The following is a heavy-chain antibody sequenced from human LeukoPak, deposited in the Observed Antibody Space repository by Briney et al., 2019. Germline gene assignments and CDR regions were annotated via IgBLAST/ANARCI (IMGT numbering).Heavy chain of an antibody. J-gene: IGHJ4*02. CDR1: GFTFSSYS. D-gene: IGHD2-2*01. CDR3: VVLRSRYCSSTSCYPFDY. V-gene: IGHV3-21*01. Sequence: SGGSLRLSCAASGFTFSSYSMNWVRQAPGKGLEGVSSISSSSSYIYYVDSVKGRFTTSRDNAKNSLYLKMNSLRAEDTAVYYCVVLRSRYCSSTSCYPFDYWGQGTLVTVSS. CDR2: ISSSSSYI.